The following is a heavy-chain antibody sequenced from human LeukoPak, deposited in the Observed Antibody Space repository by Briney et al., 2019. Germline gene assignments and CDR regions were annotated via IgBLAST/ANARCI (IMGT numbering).Heavy chain of an antibody. CDR2: ISGSGGGT. CDR3: ARGDSGTYWFDY. V-gene: IGHV3-23*01. J-gene: IGHJ4*02. Sequence: SGGSLRLSCAASGFTFNSYAMSWVRQAPEKGLEWVATISGSGGGTYYADSVKGRFTISRDNAKNTLYLQMNSLRAEDTAVYYCARGDSGTYWFDYWGQGTPVTVSS. D-gene: IGHD1-26*01. CDR1: GFTFNSYA.